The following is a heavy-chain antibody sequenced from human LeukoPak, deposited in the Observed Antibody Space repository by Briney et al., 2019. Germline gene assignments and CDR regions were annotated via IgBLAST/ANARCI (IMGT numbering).Heavy chain of an antibody. Sequence: GGSLRLSCAASGFTFGHCGMHWVRQAPGKGLEWVAVIWNDGTTKFYADSVKGRFTISRDNAKNTLYLQLNSLRAEDTAVYYCAKGEYYDDSSDYPEYWGQGTLVTVSS. CDR2: IWNDGTTK. CDR1: GFTFGHCG. V-gene: IGHV3-30*02. D-gene: IGHD3-22*01. J-gene: IGHJ4*02. CDR3: AKGEYYDDSSDYPEY.